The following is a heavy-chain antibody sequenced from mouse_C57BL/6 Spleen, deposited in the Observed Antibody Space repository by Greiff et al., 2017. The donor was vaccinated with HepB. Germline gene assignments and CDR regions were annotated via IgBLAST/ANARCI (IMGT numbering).Heavy chain of an antibody. D-gene: IGHD2-3*01. V-gene: IGHV2-2*01. CDR1: GFSLTSYG. Sequence: QVQLKESGPGLVQPSQSLSITCTVSGFSLTSYGVHWVRQSPGKGLEWLGVIWSGGSTDYNAAFISRLSISKDNSKSQVFFKMNSLQADDTAIYYCARCNDGYWYFDVWGTGTTVTVSS. CDR2: IWSGGST. J-gene: IGHJ1*03. CDR3: ARCNDGYWYFDV.